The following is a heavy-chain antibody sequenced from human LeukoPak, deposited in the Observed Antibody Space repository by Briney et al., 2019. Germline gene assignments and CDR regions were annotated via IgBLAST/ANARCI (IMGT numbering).Heavy chain of an antibody. CDR3: ARDRTTMVRGVSYGMDV. CDR2: IWYDGSNK. Sequence: GRSLRLSCAASGFTFSSYGMHWVRQAPGKGLEWVAVIWYDGSNKYYADSVKGRFTISRDNSKNTLYLQMSSLRAEDTAVYYCARDRTTMVRGVSYGMDVWGKGTTVTVSS. V-gene: IGHV3-33*01. D-gene: IGHD3-10*01. J-gene: IGHJ6*04. CDR1: GFTFSSYG.